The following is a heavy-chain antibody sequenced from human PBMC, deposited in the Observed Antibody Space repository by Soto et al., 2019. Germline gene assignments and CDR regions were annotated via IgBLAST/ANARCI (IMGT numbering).Heavy chain of an antibody. CDR3: ARGCSGGSCYSDAFDI. Sequence: SETLSLTCPVSGGSIRSGGYYWSWIRQHPGKGLEWIGYIYYSGSTYYNPSLKSRVTISVDTSKNQFSLKLSSVTAADTAVYYCARGCSGGSCYSDAFDIWGQGTMVTVSS. CDR2: IYYSGST. V-gene: IGHV4-31*03. D-gene: IGHD2-15*01. J-gene: IGHJ3*02. CDR1: GGSIRSGGYY.